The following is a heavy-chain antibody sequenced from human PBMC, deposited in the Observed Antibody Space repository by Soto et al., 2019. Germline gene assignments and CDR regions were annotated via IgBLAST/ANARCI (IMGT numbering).Heavy chain of an antibody. CDR2: INHSGST. CDR1: GGSFSGYY. J-gene: IGHJ4*02. Sequence: QVQLQQWGAGLLKPSETLSLTCAVYGGSFSGYYWSWIRQPPGKGLEWIGEINHSGSTNYNPSLKSRVTITVDTSKNQFSLKLSSVTAADTVVYYCARDKRDRYFVIFDYWGQGTPVTVSS. CDR3: ARDKRDRYFVIFDY. V-gene: IGHV4-34*01. D-gene: IGHD3-9*01.